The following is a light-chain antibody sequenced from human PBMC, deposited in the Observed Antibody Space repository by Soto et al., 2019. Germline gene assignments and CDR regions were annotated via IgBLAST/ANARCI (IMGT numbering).Light chain of an antibody. Sequence: IVLTQSPATLSLSPGERATLSCRASQSVRNFLAWYQQKPGQAPRLLIYDASNRATGIPARFSGSGSGTALTLTISSLEPEDLAFYYCQQRRNWLTFGGGTKLEMK. V-gene: IGKV3-11*01. J-gene: IGKJ4*01. CDR3: QQRRNWLT. CDR2: DAS. CDR1: QSVRNF.